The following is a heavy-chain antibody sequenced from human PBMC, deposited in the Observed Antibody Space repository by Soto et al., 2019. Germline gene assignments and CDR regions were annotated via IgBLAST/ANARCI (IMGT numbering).Heavy chain of an antibody. Sequence: EVQLLESGGGSVQPGGSLRLSCAASGFTFSSYAMSWVRQAPGKGLEWVSAISGSGGSTYYADSVKGRFTISRDNSKNTLYLQMNSLRAEDTAVYYCANEGKSYYYYYGMDVWGQGTTVTVSS. CDR2: ISGSGGST. CDR3: ANEGKSYYYYYGMDV. J-gene: IGHJ6*02. CDR1: GFTFSSYA. V-gene: IGHV3-23*01.